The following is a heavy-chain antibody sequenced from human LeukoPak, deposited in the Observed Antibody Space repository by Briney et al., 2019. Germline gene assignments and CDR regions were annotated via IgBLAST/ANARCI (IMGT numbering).Heavy chain of an antibody. CDR2: IYSGNT. CDR3: ASVRRGFGESSKYYSYYYMDV. CDR1: GDSISTSNSY. D-gene: IGHD3-10*01. V-gene: IGHV4-39*01. J-gene: IGHJ6*03. Sequence: SETLSLTCTVSGDSISTSNSYWGWIRQPPGKGLEWIGSIYSGNTYYNASLKSRATISVDTSKNQFSLKLTSVTAADTAVYYCASVRRGFGESSKYYSYYYMDVWGNGTTVTISS.